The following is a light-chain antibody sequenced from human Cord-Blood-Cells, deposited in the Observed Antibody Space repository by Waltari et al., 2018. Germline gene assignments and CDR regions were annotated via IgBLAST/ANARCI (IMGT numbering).Light chain of an antibody. CDR2: AAS. J-gene: IGKJ2*01. CDR3: QQSYSTPPYT. Sequence: DIQMTQSPSSLSASVGDRVTITCRASQSISSYLNWYQQKPGKAPKLLIYAASSLQSGVPSRFSGSGYGTDFTLTISSLQPEDFATYYCQQSYSTPPYTFGQGTKVEIK. V-gene: IGKV1-39*01. CDR1: QSISSY.